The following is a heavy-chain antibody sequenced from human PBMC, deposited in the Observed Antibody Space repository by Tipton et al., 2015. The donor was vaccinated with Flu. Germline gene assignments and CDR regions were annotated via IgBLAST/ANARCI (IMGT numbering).Heavy chain of an antibody. CDR2: INQDGSDK. CDR1: GFTFSTYW. Sequence: SLRLSCVASGFTFSTYWMTWVRQAPGKGLEWVASINQDGSDKYYVDSVKGRFTISRDNAKNSLYLQMNSLGAEDTAMYYCAREEGHYYDTSGYLDYWGQGTLVTVSS. D-gene: IGHD3-22*01. V-gene: IGHV3-7*01. CDR3: AREEGHYYDTSGYLDY. J-gene: IGHJ4*02.